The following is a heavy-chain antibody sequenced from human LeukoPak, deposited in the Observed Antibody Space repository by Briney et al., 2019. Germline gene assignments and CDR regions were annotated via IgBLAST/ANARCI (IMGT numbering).Heavy chain of an antibody. V-gene: IGHV4-34*01. CDR1: GGSFSGYY. J-gene: IGHJ3*02. CDR2: INHSGST. Sequence: SETLSLTCAAYGGSFSGYYWSWIRQPPGKGLEWIGEINHSGSTNYNPSLKSRVTISVDTSKNQFSLKLSSVTAADTAVYYCARGRNRWQWLYAFDIWGQGTMVTVSS. CDR3: ARGRNRWQWLYAFDI. D-gene: IGHD6-19*01.